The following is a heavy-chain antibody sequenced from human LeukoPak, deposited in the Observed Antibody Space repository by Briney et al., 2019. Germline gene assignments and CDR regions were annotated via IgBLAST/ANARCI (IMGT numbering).Heavy chain of an antibody. CDR2: MYHSGTT. CDR1: GYSVSSGYY. CDR3: AGQYTGYDAFDY. V-gene: IGHV4-38-2*02. D-gene: IGHD5-12*01. J-gene: IGHJ4*02. Sequence: SETLSLTCSVSGYSVSSGYYWGWIRQSPVKGLEWIGSMYHSGTTYYNPSLKSRVTLSVDTSKNQFSLKLSSVTAADTAVYYCAGQYTGYDAFDYWGQGTLVTVSS.